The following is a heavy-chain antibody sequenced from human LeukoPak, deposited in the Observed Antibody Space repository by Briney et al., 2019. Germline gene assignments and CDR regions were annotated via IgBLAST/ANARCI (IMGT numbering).Heavy chain of an antibody. Sequence: PGGSLRLSCAASGFTFSSYEMNWVRQAPGKGLEWVSYISNSGSTIYYADSVKGRFTISRDNAKKSLYLQMNSLRAEDTAVYYCARDPSGSGSYYQYFDYWGQGTLVTVSS. V-gene: IGHV3-48*03. D-gene: IGHD3-10*01. CDR1: GFTFSSYE. J-gene: IGHJ4*02. CDR3: ARDPSGSGSYYQYFDY. CDR2: ISNSGSTI.